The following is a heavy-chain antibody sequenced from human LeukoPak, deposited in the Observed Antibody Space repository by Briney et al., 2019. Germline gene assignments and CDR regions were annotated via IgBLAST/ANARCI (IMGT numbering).Heavy chain of an antibody. CDR3: AKDGSGGGWMWFDP. D-gene: IGHD2-15*01. J-gene: IGHJ5*02. CDR2: IWYDGSNK. CDR1: GFTFSSYG. Sequence: PGGSLRLSCAASGFTFSSYGFHWVRQAPGKGLDWVAVIWYDGSNKYYADSVKGRFTISRDSSKNTLYLQMNSLRAEDTAVYYCAKDGSGGGWMWFDPWGQGTLVTVSS. V-gene: IGHV3-33*06.